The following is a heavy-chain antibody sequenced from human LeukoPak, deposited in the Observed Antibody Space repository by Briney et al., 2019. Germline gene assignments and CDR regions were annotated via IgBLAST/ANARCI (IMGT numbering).Heavy chain of an antibody. J-gene: IGHJ4*02. Sequence: GRSLRLSCAASGFTFDDYAMHWVRQAPGKGLEWVSGISWNSGSIGYADSVKGRFTISRDNAKNSLYLQMNSLRAEDTAVYYCAKTERFGLRMPYFDYWGQGTLVTVSS. D-gene: IGHD3-10*01. V-gene: IGHV3-9*01. CDR2: ISWNSGSI. CDR3: AKTERFGLRMPYFDY. CDR1: GFTFDDYA.